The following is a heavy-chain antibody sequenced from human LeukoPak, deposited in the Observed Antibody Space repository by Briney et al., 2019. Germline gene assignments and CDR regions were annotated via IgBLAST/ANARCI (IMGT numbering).Heavy chain of an antibody. CDR2: ISGSGGGT. J-gene: IGHJ1*01. CDR1: GFTFSSCA. V-gene: IGHV3-23*01. CDR3: AKDPGYSSSRPILFPH. D-gene: IGHD6-13*01. Sequence: PGGSLRLSCAASGFTFSSCAMSWVRQAPGKGLEWVSAISGSGGGTYYADSVKGRFTISRDNSKNTLYPQMNSLRAEDTAVYYCAKDPGYSSSRPILFPHWGQGTLVTVSS.